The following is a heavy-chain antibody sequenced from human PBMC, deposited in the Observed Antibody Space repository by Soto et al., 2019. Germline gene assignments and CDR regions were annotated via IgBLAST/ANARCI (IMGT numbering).Heavy chain of an antibody. J-gene: IGHJ6*02. Sequence: ASVKVSCKAFGYTFTNYYIHWVRQAPGQGLEWMGVINTSGGSPNYAQKFQDRVTMTRDTSTSTVYMEMSSLRSEDTAVYYCARGGRHSDYCYYYGMDVWGQGTTFTVSS. D-gene: IGHD6-25*01. CDR3: ARGGRHSDYCYYYGMDV. CDR1: GYTFTNYY. CDR2: INTSGGSP. V-gene: IGHV1-46*01.